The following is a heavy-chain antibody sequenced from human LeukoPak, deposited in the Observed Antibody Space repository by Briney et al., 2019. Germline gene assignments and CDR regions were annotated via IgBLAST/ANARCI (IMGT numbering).Heavy chain of an antibody. CDR3: ARGYYDFWSGYYSIYYYYYMDV. J-gene: IGHJ6*03. CDR2: INPNSGGT. D-gene: IGHD3-3*01. Sequence: VASVKVSCTASGGTFSSYAISWVRQAPGQGLEWMGWINPNSGGTNYAQKFQGRVTMTRDTSISTAYMELSRLRSDDTAVYYCARGYYDFWSGYYSIYYYYYMDVWGKGTTVTVSS. CDR1: GGTFSSYA. V-gene: IGHV1-2*02.